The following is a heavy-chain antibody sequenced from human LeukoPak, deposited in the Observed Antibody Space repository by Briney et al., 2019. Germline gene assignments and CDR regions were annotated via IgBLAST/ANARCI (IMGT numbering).Heavy chain of an antibody. CDR3: AIRGPSGSEGRAFDY. D-gene: IGHD3-10*01. J-gene: IGHJ4*02. V-gene: IGHV4-61*02. Sequence: SETLSLTCTVSGGSINSGSYYWSWIRQPAGKGLEWIGRIYTNGSTNYNPSLKSRVSISADTSKNQFSLNPSSVTAADTAVYYCAIRGPSGSEGRAFDYWGQGALVTVSS. CDR1: GGSINSGSYY. CDR2: IYTNGST.